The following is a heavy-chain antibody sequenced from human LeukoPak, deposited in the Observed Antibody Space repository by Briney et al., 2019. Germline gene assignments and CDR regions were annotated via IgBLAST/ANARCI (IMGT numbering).Heavy chain of an antibody. J-gene: IGHJ4*02. Sequence: SGTLSLTCAVYGGSFSGYYWSWIRQPPGKGLEWIGEINHSGSTNYNPSLKSRVTISVDTSKNQFSLKLSSVTAADTAVYYCARTSRYCSSTSCAPLDYWGQGTLVTVSS. D-gene: IGHD2-2*01. CDR3: ARTSRYCSSTSCAPLDY. CDR1: GGSFSGYY. V-gene: IGHV4-34*01. CDR2: INHSGST.